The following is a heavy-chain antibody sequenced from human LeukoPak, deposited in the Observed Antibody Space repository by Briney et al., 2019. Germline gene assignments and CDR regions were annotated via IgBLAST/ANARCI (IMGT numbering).Heavy chain of an antibody. CDR1: GYTFTSYG. V-gene: IGHV1-46*01. J-gene: IGHJ4*02. D-gene: IGHD3-10*01. CDR3: VRELSGGYFDY. CDR2: LFPSGGST. Sequence: GASVKVSCKASGYTFTSYGISWVRQAPGQGLEWMGILFPSGGSTNYAQKFKGRVSMTRDTSTSTVFMELSGLRSEDTAVYYCVRELSGGYFDYWGLGTLVTVSS.